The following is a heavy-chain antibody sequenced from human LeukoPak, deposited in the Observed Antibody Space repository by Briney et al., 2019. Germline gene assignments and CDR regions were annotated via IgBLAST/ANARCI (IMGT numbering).Heavy chain of an antibody. V-gene: IGHV3-48*04. D-gene: IGHD3-10*02. J-gene: IGHJ6*04. CDR2: ISSSGSTI. CDR3: EELGITMIGGV. CDR1: GFTFSSYI. Sequence: GGSLRLSCAASGFTFSSYIRNWVRQAPGKGLEWVSYISSSGSTIYYADSVKGRFTISRDNAKNSLYLQMNSLRAEHTAVYYWEELGITMIGGVGGKGTRATISS.